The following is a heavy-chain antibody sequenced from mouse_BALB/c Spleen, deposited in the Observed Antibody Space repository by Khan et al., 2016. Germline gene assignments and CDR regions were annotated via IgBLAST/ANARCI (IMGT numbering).Heavy chain of an antibody. V-gene: IGHV3-1*02. J-gene: IGHJ3*01. Sequence: EVQLVESGPDLVKPSQSLSLTCTVSGYSITSGYNWHWIRQFPGNKLEWMGYIQYSGTTHYNPSLTSRISITRDTSKNQFFLQLNSVTTEDTAIYYCARSSAYWGQGTLVTVSA. CDR3: ARSSAY. CDR1: GYSITSGYN. CDR2: IQYSGTT.